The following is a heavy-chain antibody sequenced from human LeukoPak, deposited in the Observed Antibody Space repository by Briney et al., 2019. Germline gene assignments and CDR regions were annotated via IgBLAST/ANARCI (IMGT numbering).Heavy chain of an antibody. CDR2: ISGSSSYI. V-gene: IGHV3-21*01. CDR1: GFTFSSYT. CDR3: ARVVWGQLTYYFDY. Sequence: GGSLRLSCAASGFTFSSYTMKWVRQAPGKGLEWVSSISGSSSYIYYADSVKGRFTISRDNAKNSLYLQMHSLRAEDTAVYYCARVVWGQLTYYFDYWGQGTLVTVSS. J-gene: IGHJ4*02. D-gene: IGHD3-16*01.